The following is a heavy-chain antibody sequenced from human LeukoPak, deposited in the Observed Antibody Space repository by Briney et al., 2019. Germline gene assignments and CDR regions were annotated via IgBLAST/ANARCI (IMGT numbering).Heavy chain of an antibody. Sequence: SQTLSLTCTVSGGSISSGSYYWSWIRQPAGKGLEWIGRIYTSGSTNYNPSLKSRVTISVDTSKNQFSLKLTSVTAADTAVYYCASFHNYYGGFDYWGQGTLVTVSS. V-gene: IGHV4-61*02. CDR3: ASFHNYYGGFDY. J-gene: IGHJ4*02. CDR2: IYTSGST. D-gene: IGHD4-23*01. CDR1: GGSISSGSYY.